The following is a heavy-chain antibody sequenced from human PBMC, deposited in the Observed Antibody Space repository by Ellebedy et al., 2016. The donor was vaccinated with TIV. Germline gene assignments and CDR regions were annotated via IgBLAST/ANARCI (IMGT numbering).Heavy chain of an antibody. CDR1: GFTFSSFW. CDR2: INSGGSST. Sequence: PGGSLRLSCAASGFTFSSFWMHWVRQAPGKGLVWVSGINSGGSSTSYADSVKGRFTISRDNAKNTLYLQMNSLRAEDTALYYCARGRYYGMDLWGQGTTVTVSS. CDR3: ARGRYYGMDL. J-gene: IGHJ6*02. V-gene: IGHV3-74*01.